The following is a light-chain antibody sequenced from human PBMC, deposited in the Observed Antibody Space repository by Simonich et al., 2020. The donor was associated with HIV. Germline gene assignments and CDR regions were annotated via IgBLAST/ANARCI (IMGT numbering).Light chain of an antibody. Sequence: DIVMTQSPDSLAVSLGERATINCKSSQTVLYSSKNKNYLAWYQQKPGQPPNLLIYWASTRESGVPDRFNGSGSGTDFTLTINSLQAEDVAVYYCQQYYSTPQTFGQGTKVEIK. CDR1: QTVLYSSKNKNY. V-gene: IGKV4-1*01. CDR2: WAS. J-gene: IGKJ1*01. CDR3: QQYYSTPQT.